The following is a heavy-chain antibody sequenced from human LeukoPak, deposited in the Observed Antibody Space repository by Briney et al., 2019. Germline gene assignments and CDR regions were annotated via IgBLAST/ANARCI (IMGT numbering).Heavy chain of an antibody. J-gene: IGHJ4*02. V-gene: IGHV4-59*01. CDR1: GGSISSYY. CDR2: IHYTGST. D-gene: IGHD3-10*01. CDR3: AKSSGSYYNVDFDY. Sequence: SETLSLTCTVSGGSISSYYWSWIRQSPGKGLECIGYIHYTGSTNYNPSLKSRVTISVETSKNQFSLKLSSVTAADTAVYYCAKSSGSYYNVDFDYWGQGTLVTVSS.